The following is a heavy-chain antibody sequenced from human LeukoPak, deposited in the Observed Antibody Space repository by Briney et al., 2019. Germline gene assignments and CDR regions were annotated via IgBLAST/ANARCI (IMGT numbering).Heavy chain of an antibody. CDR2: IIPIFGTA. CDR3: AREETYYYDSSGYTKAFDI. D-gene: IGHD3-22*01. CDR1: GGTFSSYA. J-gene: IGHJ3*02. V-gene: IGHV1-69*05. Sequence: GSSVKVSCKASGGTFSSYAISWVRQAPGQGLEWMGGIIPIFGTANYAQKFQGRVTITTDESTSTAYMELCSLRSEDTAVYYCAREETYYYDSSGYTKAFDIWGQGTMVTVSS.